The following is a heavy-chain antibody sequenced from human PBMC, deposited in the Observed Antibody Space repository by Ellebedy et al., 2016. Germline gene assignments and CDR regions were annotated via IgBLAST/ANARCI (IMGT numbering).Heavy chain of an antibody. Sequence: SETLSLTCTVSGGSISSGGYYWSWIRQHPGKGPEWIGEINHSGGTRYNPSLESRVTISVDTSKNQFSLKVSAVTAADTAVYYCARRPDGMDVWGQGTTVTVSS. CDR3: ARRPDGMDV. V-gene: IGHV4-39*07. J-gene: IGHJ6*02. CDR2: INHSGGT. CDR1: GGSISSGGYY.